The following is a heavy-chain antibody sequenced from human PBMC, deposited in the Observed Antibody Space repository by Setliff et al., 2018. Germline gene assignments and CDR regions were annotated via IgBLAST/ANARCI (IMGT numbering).Heavy chain of an antibody. CDR3: VRLVVTNLNAFDI. CDR1: GLSVSTSGVG. J-gene: IGHJ3*02. V-gene: IGHV2-5*02. Sequence: SGPTLVHPTQTLTLTCTFPGLSVSTSGVGVGWIRQPPVKSLEWLRLIYWDDDKRYSPSLKSRLTITKDTSKNQVVLRMTNMDSVDTATYYCVRLVVTNLNAFDIWGQGTMVTVSS. D-gene: IGHD3-22*01. CDR2: IYWDDDK.